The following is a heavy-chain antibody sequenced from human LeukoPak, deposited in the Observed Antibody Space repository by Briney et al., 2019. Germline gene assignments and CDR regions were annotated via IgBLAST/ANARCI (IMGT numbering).Heavy chain of an antibody. CDR1: GGTFSSYA. Sequence: SVKVSCKASGGTFSSYAISWVRQAPGQGLEWMGGIIPIFGTANYAQKFQGRVTITADKSTSTAYMELSSLRSEDTAVYYCARVRGQKQYFDYWGQGTLVTVSS. J-gene: IGHJ4*02. CDR2: IIPIFGTA. CDR3: ARVRGQKQYFDY. D-gene: IGHD6-13*01. V-gene: IGHV1-69*06.